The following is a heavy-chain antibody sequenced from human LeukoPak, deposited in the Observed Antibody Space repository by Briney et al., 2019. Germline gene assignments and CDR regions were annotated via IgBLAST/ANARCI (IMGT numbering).Heavy chain of an antibody. D-gene: IGHD2-2*01. Sequence: SETLSLTCTVSGGSISNSSFYWGWIRQPPGTGLEWIGSIYYSGGTYYNPSLKSRVTIFVDTSKNQFSLKLSSVTAADTAVYYCARQGYCSSTSCFNWFDPWGQGTLVTVSS. V-gene: IGHV4-39*01. CDR1: GGSISNSSFY. CDR3: ARQGYCSSTSCFNWFDP. J-gene: IGHJ5*02. CDR2: IYYSGGT.